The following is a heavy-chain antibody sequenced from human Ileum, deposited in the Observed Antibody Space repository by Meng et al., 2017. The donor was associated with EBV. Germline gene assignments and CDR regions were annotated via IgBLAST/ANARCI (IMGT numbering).Heavy chain of an antibody. CDR1: VESHSSRNS. V-gene: IGHV4-4*02. D-gene: IGHD6-19*01. CDR2: IYHSGHT. Sequence: VPPQTTGAAPVHPSGTLYATSAVSVESHSSRNSCGRVRQPTGKGLAYIGEIYHSGHTNYSPSLKSRVTISVAKSKHQFSLNLSSVTAADTAVYYCARVGQWLPIDYWGQGTLVTVSS. CDR3: ARVGQWLPIDY. J-gene: IGHJ4*02.